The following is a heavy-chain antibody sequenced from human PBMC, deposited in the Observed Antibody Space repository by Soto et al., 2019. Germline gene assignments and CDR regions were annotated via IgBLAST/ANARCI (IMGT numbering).Heavy chain of an antibody. CDR2: IWYDGSKK. Sequence: PGGSLRLSCAASGFTFSSHAMHWVRQAPGKGLEWVAVIWYDGSKKYYADSVRGRFTVARDDSKNTLSLQMNSLRVEDTAVYYCARDPGYSGFYFDYWGQGTLVTVSS. D-gene: IGHD5-12*01. V-gene: IGHV3-33*01. CDR1: GFTFSSHA. J-gene: IGHJ4*02. CDR3: ARDPGYSGFYFDY.